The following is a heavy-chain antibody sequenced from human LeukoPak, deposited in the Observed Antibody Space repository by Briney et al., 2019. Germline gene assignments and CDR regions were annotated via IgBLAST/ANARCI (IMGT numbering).Heavy chain of an antibody. CDR1: GFTFSSYT. J-gene: IGHJ4*02. CDR3: ARGFCSGGTCYRTFFDQ. Sequence: GGSLRLSCAASGFTFSSYTMNWIRQAPGKGLEWVSYIRSSSTTTNYADSVKGRFTISRDNAENSLYLQMHSLRAEDTAVYYCARGFCSGGTCYRTFFDQWGKGTLVSVSS. CDR2: IRSSSTTT. D-gene: IGHD2-15*01. V-gene: IGHV3-48*04.